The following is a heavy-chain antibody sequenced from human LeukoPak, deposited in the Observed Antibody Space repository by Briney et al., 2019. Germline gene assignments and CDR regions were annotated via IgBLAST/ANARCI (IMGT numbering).Heavy chain of an antibody. CDR2: IIPILGIA. CDR3: ATSIAAFYYYYYMDV. J-gene: IGHJ6*03. V-gene: IGHV1-69*04. D-gene: IGHD6-6*01. Sequence: KVSCKASGGTFSSYAISWVRQAPGQGLEWMGRIIPILGIANYAQKFQGRVTITTDESTSTAYMELSSLRSEDTAVYYCATSIAAFYYYYYMDVWGKGTTVTVSS. CDR1: GGTFSSYA.